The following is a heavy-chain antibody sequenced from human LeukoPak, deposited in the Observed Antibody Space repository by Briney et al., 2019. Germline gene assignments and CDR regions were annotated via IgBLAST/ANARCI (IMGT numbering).Heavy chain of an antibody. CDR1: GYTFTSYY. Sequence: ASVKVSCKASGYTFTSYYMHWVRQAPGQGLEWMGIINPSGGSTSYAQKFQGRVTMTRDTSTSTAYMELRCLRSDDTAMYYCARDWEIRKADYWGQGTLVTVS. J-gene: IGHJ4*02. CDR3: ARDWEIRKADY. CDR2: INPSGGST. V-gene: IGHV1-46*01. D-gene: IGHD1-26*01.